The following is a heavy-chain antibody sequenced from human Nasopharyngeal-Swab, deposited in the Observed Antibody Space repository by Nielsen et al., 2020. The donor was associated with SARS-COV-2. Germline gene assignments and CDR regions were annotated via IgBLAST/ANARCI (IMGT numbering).Heavy chain of an antibody. CDR1: GFPLSASGMC. V-gene: IGHV2-70*01. CDR2: INWDDHK. CDR3: ARMYSTGYYYYGMDV. J-gene: IGHJ6*02. D-gene: IGHD3-10*01. Sequence: SGPTLVKPTQTRTLTCTFSGFPLSASGMCVAWIRQTPGKALEWLALINWDDHKYYSTSLRTRLNISKDTSKNQVVLTMTNMDPVDTGTYYCARMYSTGYYYYGMDVWGQGTTVTVSS.